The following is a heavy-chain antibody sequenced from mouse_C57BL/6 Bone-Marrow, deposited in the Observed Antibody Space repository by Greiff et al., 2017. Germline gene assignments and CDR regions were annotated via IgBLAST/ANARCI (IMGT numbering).Heavy chain of an antibody. Sequence: QVQLQQPGAELARPGASVKLSCKASGYTFTSYGISWVKQRTGQGLEWIGEIYPRSGNTYYNEKFKGKATLTADKSSSTAYMELRSLTSEASAVYFCARYGYDGFAYWGQGTLVTVSA. V-gene: IGHV1-81*01. D-gene: IGHD2-2*01. CDR1: GYTFTSYG. J-gene: IGHJ3*01. CDR3: ARYGYDGFAY. CDR2: IYPRSGNT.